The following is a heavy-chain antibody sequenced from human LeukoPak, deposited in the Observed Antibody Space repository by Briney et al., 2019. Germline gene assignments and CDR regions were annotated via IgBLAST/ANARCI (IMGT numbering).Heavy chain of an antibody. CDR1: GFTFSRYW. CDR3: AREVGATNAFDI. Sequence: GGSLRLSCAASGFTFSRYWMSWVRQAPGKGLEWVANIKQDGSEKYYVDSVKGQFTISRDNAKNSLYLQMNSLRAEDTAVYYCAREVGATNAFDIWGQGTMVTVSS. J-gene: IGHJ3*02. V-gene: IGHV3-7*04. CDR2: IKQDGSEK. D-gene: IGHD1-26*01.